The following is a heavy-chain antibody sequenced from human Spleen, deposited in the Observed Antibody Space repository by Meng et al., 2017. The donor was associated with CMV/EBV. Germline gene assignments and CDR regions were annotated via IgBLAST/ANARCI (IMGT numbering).Heavy chain of an antibody. CDR1: GYTFNGYG. CDR2: MNPNSGNT. CDR3: ARGLSARTRTIFGVRASYFFDY. D-gene: IGHD3-3*01. Sequence: ASVKVSCKASGYTFNGYGITWVRQATGQGLEWMGWMNPNSGNTGYAQKFQGRVTMTRNTSISTAYMELSSLRSEDTAVYYCARGLSARTRTIFGVRASYFFDYWGQGTLVTVSS. J-gene: IGHJ4*02. V-gene: IGHV1-8*01.